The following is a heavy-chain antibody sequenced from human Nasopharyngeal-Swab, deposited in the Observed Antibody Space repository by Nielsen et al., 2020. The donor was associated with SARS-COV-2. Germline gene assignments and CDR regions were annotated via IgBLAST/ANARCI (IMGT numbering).Heavy chain of an antibody. CDR1: GFSFSDHY. Sequence: GESLKISCAASGFSFSDHYMDWVRQAPGKGLEWVGRTRNKANSYTTEYAASVKGRFTISRDDSKNSLYLQMNGLKTEDTAVYYCTTDPSGYDLSPTPFDYWGQGTLVTVSS. D-gene: IGHD5-12*01. J-gene: IGHJ4*02. CDR2: TRNKANSYTT. CDR3: TTDPSGYDLSPTPFDY. V-gene: IGHV3-72*01.